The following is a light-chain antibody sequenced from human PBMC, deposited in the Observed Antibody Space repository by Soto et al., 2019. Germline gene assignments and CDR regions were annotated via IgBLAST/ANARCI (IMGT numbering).Light chain of an antibody. CDR1: QSVRSN. V-gene: IGKV3-15*01. Sequence: EIVMTQSPATLSVSPGERATLSCRASQSVRSNLAWYQQKPGQAPRLLIYGASTRSTGIPARFSGSGSGTEFPLTISSLQSEDFTVYYCQQYDSWWTFGQGTKVEI. CDR3: QQYDSWWT. J-gene: IGKJ1*01. CDR2: GAS.